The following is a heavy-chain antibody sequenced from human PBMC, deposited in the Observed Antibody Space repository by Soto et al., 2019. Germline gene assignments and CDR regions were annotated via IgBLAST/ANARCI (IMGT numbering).Heavy chain of an antibody. CDR2: IWYDGSNK. CDR3: ARGGEMVRGVIGFYYFDY. CDR1: GFTFSSYG. V-gene: IGHV3-33*01. J-gene: IGHJ4*02. Sequence: QVQLVESGGGVVQPGRSLRLSCAASGFTFSSYGMHWVRQAPGKGLEWVAVIWYDGSNKYYADSVKGRFTISRDNSKNTLYLRMNSLRAEDTAVYYCARGGEMVRGVIGFYYFDYWGQGTLVTVSS. D-gene: IGHD3-10*01.